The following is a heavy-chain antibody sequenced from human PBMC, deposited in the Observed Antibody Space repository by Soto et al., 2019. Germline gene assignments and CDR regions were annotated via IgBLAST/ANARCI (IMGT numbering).Heavy chain of an antibody. CDR3: ARMGGPGSYFDY. CDR2: IFSNDEK. CDR1: GFSLSNARMG. V-gene: IGHV2-26*01. Sequence: QVTLKESGPVLVKPTETLTLTCTVSGFSLSNARMGVSWIRQPPGKALEWLAHIFSNDEKTYSTSLKSRLTISNDKSKRQVLLNMTNMDPVDTATYYCARMGGPGSYFDYWGQGTLVTVSS. D-gene: IGHD3-10*01. J-gene: IGHJ4*02.